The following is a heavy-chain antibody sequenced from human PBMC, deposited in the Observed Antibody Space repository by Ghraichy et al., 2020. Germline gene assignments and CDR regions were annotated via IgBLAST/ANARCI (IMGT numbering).Heavy chain of an antibody. CDR3: ARDIANLGY. CDR1: GFTFSSYW. V-gene: IGHV3-7*01. J-gene: IGHJ4*02. D-gene: IGHD3-16*02. CDR2: IKQDGSDT. Sequence: LSLTCAASGFTFSSYWMSWVRQAPGKGLEWVANIKQDGSDTFYVDSVKGRFTISRDNAKNSLYLQMNSLRAEDTAVYYCARDIANLGYWGQGTLVTVSS.